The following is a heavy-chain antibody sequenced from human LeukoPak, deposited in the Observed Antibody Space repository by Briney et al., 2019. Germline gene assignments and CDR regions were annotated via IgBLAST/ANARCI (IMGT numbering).Heavy chain of an antibody. V-gene: IGHV3-23*01. D-gene: IGHD7-27*01. Sequence: GGSLRLSCAASGFTFSSYAMNWVRQAPGKGLEWVSISGSGGDTYYADSVKGRFTISRDNSKNTLYLQMNSLRAEDTAVYFCANGGLGPRRGDYWGQGTLVTVSS. CDR2: ISGSGGDT. J-gene: IGHJ4*02. CDR1: GFTFSSYA. CDR3: ANGGLGPRRGDY.